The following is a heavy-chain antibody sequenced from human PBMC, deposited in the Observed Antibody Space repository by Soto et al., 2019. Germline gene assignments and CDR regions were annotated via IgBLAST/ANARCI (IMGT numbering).Heavy chain of an antibody. CDR1: GGTFSSYA. CDR3: ARHIAAAGRYYFDY. V-gene: IGHV1-69*01. Sequence: QVQLVQSGAEVKKPGSSVKVSCKASGGTFSSYAISWVRQAPGQGLEWMGGIIPIFGTANYAQKFQGRVTITADESTSTAYMELSSLRSEDTAVYYCARHIAAAGRYYFDYWGQGTLVTVSS. D-gene: IGHD6-13*01. J-gene: IGHJ4*02. CDR2: IIPIFGTA.